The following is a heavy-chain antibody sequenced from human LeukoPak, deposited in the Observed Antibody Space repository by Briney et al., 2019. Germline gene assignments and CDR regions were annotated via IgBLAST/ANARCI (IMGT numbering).Heavy chain of an antibody. CDR2: SRNKGNRYTT. D-gene: IGHD3-10*01. J-gene: IGHJ4*02. Sequence: GGSLRLSCAASGFTFSDHYMDWVRQAPGKGLEWVGRSRNKGNRYTTQYAASVKGRFTISRDDSKNSLYLQMNSLRAEDTAVYYCARDGSCGYWGQGTLVTVSS. CDR1: GFTFSDHY. CDR3: ARDGSCGY. V-gene: IGHV3-72*01.